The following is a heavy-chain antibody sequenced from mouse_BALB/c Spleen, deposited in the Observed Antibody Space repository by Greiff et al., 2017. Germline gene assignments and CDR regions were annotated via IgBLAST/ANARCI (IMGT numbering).Heavy chain of an antibody. D-gene: IGHD1-1*01. CDR2: INPYNDGT. CDR1: GYTFTSYV. J-gene: IGHJ1*01. V-gene: IGHV1-14*01. CDR3: ARLGDYYGSSYWYFDV. Sequence: VQLQQSGPELVKPGASVKMSCKASGYTFTSYVMHWVKQKPGQGLAWIGYINPYNDGTKYNEKFKGKATLTSDKSSSTAYMELSSLTSEASAVYYCARLGDYYGSSYWYFDVWGAGTTVTVSS.